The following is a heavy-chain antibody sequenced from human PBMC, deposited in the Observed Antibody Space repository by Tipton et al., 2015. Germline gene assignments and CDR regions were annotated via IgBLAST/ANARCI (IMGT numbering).Heavy chain of an antibody. Sequence: QLVQSGAEVKKTGSSVKVSCKASGGTFRNYVISWVRQSPGQGLEWMGGIIPMFGTAIYAQRFHGRVTITADESTSTAYMELSSLRSEDTAVYYCARWPERGYGTGDYYLYGMDVWGQGTTVTVSS. CDR3: ARWPERGYGTGDYYLYGMDV. CDR1: GGTFRNYV. D-gene: IGHD5-12*01. J-gene: IGHJ6*02. V-gene: IGHV1-69*01. CDR2: IIPMFGTA.